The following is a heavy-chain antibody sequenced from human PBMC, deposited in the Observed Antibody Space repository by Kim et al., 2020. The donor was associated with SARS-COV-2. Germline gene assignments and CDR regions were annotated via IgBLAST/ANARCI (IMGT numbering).Heavy chain of an antibody. CDR3: ARESFPITMIVGGGFDY. D-gene: IGHD3-22*01. Sequence: SETLSLTCTVSGGSISSYYWSWIRQPAGKGLEWIGRIYTSGSTNYNPSLKSRVTMSVDTSKNQFSLKLSSVTAADTAVYYCARESFPITMIVGGGFDYWGQGTLVTVSS. CDR1: GGSISSYY. CDR2: IYTSGST. J-gene: IGHJ4*02. V-gene: IGHV4-4*07.